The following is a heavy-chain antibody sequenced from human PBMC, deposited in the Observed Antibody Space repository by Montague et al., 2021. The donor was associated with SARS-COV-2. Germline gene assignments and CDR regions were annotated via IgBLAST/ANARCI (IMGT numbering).Heavy chain of an antibody. D-gene: IGHD2-2*01. CDR3: ARGGWGGTDCSSTSCKPYYYYYGMDV. V-gene: IGHV4-61*02. CDR1: GGSISTSSYY. Sequence: TLSLTCTVSGGSISTSSYYWTWIRQPAGKGLEWIGRIYASGNTNYNPSLKSRVTMSVDTSKNQFSLKLSSVTAADTAVYYCARGGWGGTDCSSTSCKPYYYYYGMDVWGQGTTVTVSS. J-gene: IGHJ6*02. CDR2: IYASGNT.